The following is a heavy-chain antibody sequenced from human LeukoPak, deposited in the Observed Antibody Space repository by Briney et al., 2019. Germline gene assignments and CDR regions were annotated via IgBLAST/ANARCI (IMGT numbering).Heavy chain of an antibody. J-gene: IGHJ4*02. D-gene: IGHD1-7*01. CDR1: GFTFTSYS. V-gene: IGHV3-23*01. CDR3: ARKAQYNGHYPLDY. Sequence: GGSLRLSCAASGFTFTSYSMSWVRQAPGKGLEWVSGTSDRGDYTYYADSVKGRFSISRDSSKNTLFLQMNSLRAEDTALYFCARKAQYNGHYPLDYWGQGTLVTVSS. CDR2: TSDRGDYT.